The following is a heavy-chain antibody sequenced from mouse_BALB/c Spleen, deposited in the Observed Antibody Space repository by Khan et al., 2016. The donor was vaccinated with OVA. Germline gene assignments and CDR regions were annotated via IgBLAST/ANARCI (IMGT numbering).Heavy chain of an antibody. D-gene: IGHD1-1*01. J-gene: IGHJ3*01. V-gene: IGHV9-1*02. CDR1: GYTFTNYG. CDR2: INTYTGEP. CDR3: TRGLNYYGTWFAY. Sequence: QIQLVQSGPELKKPGETVKISCKASGYTFTNYGMNWVKQAPGKALKWMGWINTYTGEPTYADDFKGRFAFSLENSASTAYLQINNLKNEDMATYFCTRGLNYYGTWFAYWGQGTLVTVSA.